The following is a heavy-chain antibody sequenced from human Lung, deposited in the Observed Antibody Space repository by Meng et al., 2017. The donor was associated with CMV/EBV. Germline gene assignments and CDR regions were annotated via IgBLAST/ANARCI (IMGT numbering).Heavy chain of an antibody. Sequence: AGDSVSSDSAAWNWLRQSPLRGLEWLGRTYYRSKWYYDYAASVKSRITITPDTSKNQFSLHLNSVTPEDTAVYYCARDSDYSLDYWGLGTLVTVSS. J-gene: IGHJ4*02. CDR2: TYYRSKWYY. CDR3: ARDSDYSLDY. V-gene: IGHV6-1*01. D-gene: IGHD4-17*01. CDR1: GDSVSSDSAA.